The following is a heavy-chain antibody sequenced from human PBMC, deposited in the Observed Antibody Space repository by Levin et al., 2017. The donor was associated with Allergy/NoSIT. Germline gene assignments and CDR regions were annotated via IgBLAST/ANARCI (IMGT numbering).Heavy chain of an antibody. V-gene: IGHV3-48*03. Sequence: SCAASGFTFSSYEMNWVRRAPGKGLEWVSYISSTGSTIYSADSVKGRFTISRDNAKNSLYLHMNSLTAEDTAVYYCARQHGNFWSGYNYGEYWGQGALVTVSS. J-gene: IGHJ4*02. CDR3: ARQHGNFWSGYNYGEY. CDR2: ISSTGSTI. D-gene: IGHD3-3*01. CDR1: GFTFSSYE.